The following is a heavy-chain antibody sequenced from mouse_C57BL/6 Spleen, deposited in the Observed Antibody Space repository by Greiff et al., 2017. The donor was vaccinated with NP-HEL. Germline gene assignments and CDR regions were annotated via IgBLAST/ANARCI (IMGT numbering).Heavy chain of an antibody. CDR1: GYAFTNYL. CDR2: INPGSGGT. V-gene: IGHV1-54*01. CDR3: AIEGLDYYGSSPYFDV. Sequence: VQLQQSGAELVRPGTSVKVSCKASGYAFTNYLIEWVKQRPGQGLEWIGVINPGSGGTNYNEKFKGKATLTADKSSSTAYMQLSSLTSEDSAVYFCAIEGLDYYGSSPYFDVWGTGTTVTVSS. D-gene: IGHD1-1*01. J-gene: IGHJ1*03.